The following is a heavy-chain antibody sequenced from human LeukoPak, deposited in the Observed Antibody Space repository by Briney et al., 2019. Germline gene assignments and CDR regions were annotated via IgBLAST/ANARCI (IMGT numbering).Heavy chain of an antibody. CDR3: ARDMSDDFWSGSSRWLDP. CDR1: DASVRSYY. CDR2: FENSGTT. D-gene: IGHD3-3*01. J-gene: IGHJ5*02. V-gene: IGHV4-59*02. Sequence: PSETLSLTCTVSDASVRSYYWSWIRQPPGKRLEWIGTFENSGTTHYNPSLKSRVSISVDKTKNHISLNLTSATAADTAMYYCARDMSDDFWSGSSRWLDPWGQGILVTVSS.